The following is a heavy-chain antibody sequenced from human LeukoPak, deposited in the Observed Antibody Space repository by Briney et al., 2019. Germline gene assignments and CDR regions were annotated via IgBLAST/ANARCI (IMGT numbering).Heavy chain of an antibody. D-gene: IGHD6-13*01. CDR1: GGSFSTYY. Sequence: PSETLSLTCSVSGGSFSTYYWSWIRQPPAKGLEWIGYTFNSGSATYNPSLKSRATLSVDTSKNLFSLKLSSVTAADTAVYFCARHGSSWTFDYWGQGTLVTVS. CDR2: TFNSGSA. J-gene: IGHJ4*02. V-gene: IGHV4-59*08. CDR3: ARHGSSWTFDY.